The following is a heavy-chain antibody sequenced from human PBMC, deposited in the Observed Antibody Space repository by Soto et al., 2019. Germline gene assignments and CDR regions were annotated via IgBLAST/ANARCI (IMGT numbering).Heavy chain of an antibody. CDR2: IIPMFGST. D-gene: IGHD1-26*01. V-gene: IGHV1-69*01. CDR1: GSTFSTYS. CDR3: ARSQGGEFQLLYAFDI. Sequence: QVQLVQSGAEVKKPGSSVKVSCKASGSTFSTYSVSWVRQAPGQGLEWMGGIIPMFGSTKYAQTFQDRVTVTVQQSTSTVYMELSSLRSDDTAVYYCARSQGGEFQLLYAFDIWGQGTKVTVSS. J-gene: IGHJ3*02.